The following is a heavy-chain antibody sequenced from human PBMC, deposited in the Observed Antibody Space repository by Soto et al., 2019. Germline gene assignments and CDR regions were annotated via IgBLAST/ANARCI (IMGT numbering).Heavy chain of an antibody. V-gene: IGHV4-39*07. Sequence: SETLSLTCTVSGGSISSSSYYWGWIRQPPGKGLEWIGEINHSGSTNYNPSLKSRVTISVDTSKNQFSLKLSSVTAADTAVYYCARGYYGSGSIIYYFDYWGQGNMVTVSS. J-gene: IGHJ4*02. CDR1: GGSISSSSYY. CDR3: ARGYYGSGSIIYYFDY. CDR2: INHSGST. D-gene: IGHD3-10*01.